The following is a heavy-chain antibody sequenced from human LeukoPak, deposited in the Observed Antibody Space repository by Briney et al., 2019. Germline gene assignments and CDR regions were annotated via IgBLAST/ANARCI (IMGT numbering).Heavy chain of an antibody. Sequence: PGGSLRLSCAASGFTFSNAWMSWVRHAPGKGLEWVGRIKSKTDGGTTDYAAPVKGRFTISRDDSKNTLFLQMNSLKTEDTAVYYCTTDHDTNSWTFIYWGQGTLVTVSS. D-gene: IGHD3/OR15-3a*01. CDR1: GFTFSNAW. CDR2: IKSKTDGGTT. J-gene: IGHJ4*02. V-gene: IGHV3-15*01. CDR3: TTDHDTNSWTFIY.